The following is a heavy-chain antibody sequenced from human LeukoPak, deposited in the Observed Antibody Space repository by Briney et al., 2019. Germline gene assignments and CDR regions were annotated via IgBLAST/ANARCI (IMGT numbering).Heavy chain of an antibody. D-gene: IGHD4-11*01. CDR1: GGSISRSSYY. V-gene: IGHV4-39*07. CDR3: ARDDTTVTTYYFDY. J-gene: IGHJ4*02. Sequence: PSETLSLTCTVSGGSISRSSYYWGWIRQPPGKGLEWIGSIYYSGSTYYNPSLKSRVTISVETSKNQFSSELSSVTAADTAVYYCARDDTTVTTYYFDYWGQGTLVTVSS. CDR2: IYYSGST.